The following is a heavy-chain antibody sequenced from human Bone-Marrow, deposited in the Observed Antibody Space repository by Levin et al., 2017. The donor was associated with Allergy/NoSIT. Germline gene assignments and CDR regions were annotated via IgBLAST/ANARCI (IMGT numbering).Heavy chain of an antibody. J-gene: IGHJ4*02. CDR3: ARAPARGYGDYGGY. CDR2: ISHDGNYK. V-gene: IGHV3-30-3*01. D-gene: IGHD4-17*01. Sequence: GGSLRLSCAASGFSFNTYAMHWVRQAPGKGLEWLGVISHDGNYKYYADSVKGRFTISRDNSNNTLYLQMNSLRPEDTAVFFCARAPARGYGDYGGYWGQGTLVTVSS. CDR1: GFSFNTYA.